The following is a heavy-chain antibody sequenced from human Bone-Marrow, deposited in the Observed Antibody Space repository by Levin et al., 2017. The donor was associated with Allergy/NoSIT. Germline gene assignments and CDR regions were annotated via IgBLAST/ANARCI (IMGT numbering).Heavy chain of an antibody. CDR3: ASHYSGYDLGEVYYDYMDV. Sequence: PSETLSLTCTVSGGSISSYYWSWIRQPPGKGLEWIGYIYYSGSTNYNPSLKSRVTISVDTSKNQFSLKLSSVTAADTAVYYCASHYSGYDLGEVYYDYMDVWGKGTTVTVSS. J-gene: IGHJ6*03. CDR2: IYYSGST. V-gene: IGHV4-59*01. CDR1: GGSISSYY. D-gene: IGHD5-12*01.